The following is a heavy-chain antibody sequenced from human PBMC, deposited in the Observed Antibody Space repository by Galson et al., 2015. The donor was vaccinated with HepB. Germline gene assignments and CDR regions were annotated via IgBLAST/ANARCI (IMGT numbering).Heavy chain of an antibody. Sequence: SLRLSCAASGFTFSSYAMHWVRQAPGKGLEWVAVISYDGSNKYYADSVKGRFTISRDNSKNTLYLQMNSLRAEDTAVYNCARGGTTGTFRDYYYGMDVWGQGTTVTVSS. CDR2: ISYDGSNK. D-gene: IGHD1-1*01. J-gene: IGHJ6*02. CDR3: ARGGTTGTFRDYYYGMDV. V-gene: IGHV3-30*04. CDR1: GFTFSSYA.